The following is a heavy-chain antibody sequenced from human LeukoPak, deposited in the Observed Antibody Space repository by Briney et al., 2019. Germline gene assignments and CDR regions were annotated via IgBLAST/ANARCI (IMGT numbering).Heavy chain of an antibody. CDR3: AELGITMIGGV. D-gene: IGHD3-10*02. V-gene: IGHV3-48*03. J-gene: IGHJ6*04. Sequence: GGSLRLSCAASGFTFSSYEMNWVRQAPGKGLEWVSYISSSGSTIYYADSVKGRFTISKDNAKNPLYLQMNSLRAEDTAVYYCAELGITMIGGVWGKGTTVTISS. CDR1: GFTFSSYE. CDR2: ISSSGSTI.